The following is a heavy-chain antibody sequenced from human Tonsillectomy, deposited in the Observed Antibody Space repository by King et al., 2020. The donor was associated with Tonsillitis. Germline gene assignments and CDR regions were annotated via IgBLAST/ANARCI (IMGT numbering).Heavy chain of an antibody. Sequence: QLVQSGGGLVQPGGSLRLSCAASGITVSSNYMSWVRQAPGKGLEWVSVIYSGGSTYYADSVKGRFTISRHNSKNTLYLQMNSLRAEDTAVYYCARESSVSSWSPGDLSWGQGTLVTVSS. D-gene: IGHD6-13*01. CDR2: IYSGGST. CDR1: GITVSSNY. V-gene: IGHV3-53*04. CDR3: ARESSVSSWSPGDLS. J-gene: IGHJ4*02.